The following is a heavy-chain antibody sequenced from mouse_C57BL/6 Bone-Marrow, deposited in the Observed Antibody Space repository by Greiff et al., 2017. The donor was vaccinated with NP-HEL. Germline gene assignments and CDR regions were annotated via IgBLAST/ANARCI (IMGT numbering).Heavy chain of an antibody. Sequence: VHVKQSGAELVRPGASVKLSCTASDFNIKDDYMHWVKQRPEQGLEWIGWIDPENGDTEYASKFQGKATITADTSSNTAYLQLSSLTSEDTAVYYCTTGYYGSQAMDYWGQGTSVTVSS. CDR3: TTGYYGSQAMDY. CDR1: DFNIKDDY. V-gene: IGHV14-4*01. CDR2: IDPENGDT. J-gene: IGHJ4*01. D-gene: IGHD1-1*01.